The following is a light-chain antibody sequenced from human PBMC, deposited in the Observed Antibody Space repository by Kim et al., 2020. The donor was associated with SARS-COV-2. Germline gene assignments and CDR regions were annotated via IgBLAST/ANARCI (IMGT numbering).Light chain of an antibody. CDR2: GTS. J-gene: IGKJ1*01. V-gene: IGKV3-20*01. CDR1: QSVSSSY. CDR3: QQYGSSPRT. Sequence: SPGERATHSCRTSQSVSSSYFAWYQQKPGQAPRLLIYGTSTRATGIPDRFSGSGSGTDFTLTISRLEPEDFAVYYCQQYGSSPRTFGHGTKVDIK.